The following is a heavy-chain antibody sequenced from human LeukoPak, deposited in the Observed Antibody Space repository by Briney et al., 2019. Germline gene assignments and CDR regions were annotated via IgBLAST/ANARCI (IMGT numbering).Heavy chain of an antibody. Sequence: PSETLSLTCTVSGYSISSGYYWGWLRGPPGKGLEWIGSIFHTGSTYYNPSLSTYYSPSLKSRVTISVDTSNNQFSLKLSSVTAADTALYYCARARGGYYDYWGQGTLVTVSS. CDR3: ARARGGYYDY. D-gene: IGHD3-22*01. CDR2: IFHTGST. V-gene: IGHV4-38-2*02. J-gene: IGHJ4*02. CDR1: GYSISSGYY.